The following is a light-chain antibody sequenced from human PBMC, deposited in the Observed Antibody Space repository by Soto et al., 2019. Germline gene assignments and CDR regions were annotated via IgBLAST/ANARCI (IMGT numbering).Light chain of an antibody. J-gene: IGLJ1*01. CDR3: SSYTSSSTYV. V-gene: IGLV2-14*01. Sequence: SALTQPASVPGSPGQSITISCTGTSSDVGGYNYVSWYQQHPGKAPKLMIYDVSNRPSGVSNRFSGSKSGNTASLTISGLQAEDEADYYCSSYTSSSTYVFGTGTKVTVL. CDR2: DVS. CDR1: SSDVGGYNY.